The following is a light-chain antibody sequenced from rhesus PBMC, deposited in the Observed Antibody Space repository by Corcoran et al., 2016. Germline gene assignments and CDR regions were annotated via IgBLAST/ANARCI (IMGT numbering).Light chain of an antibody. CDR3: QQYDDFPLT. Sequence: DIQMSQSPSSLSASVGDKVTIPCHASPDISSWLAWSQQKPGKAPKPLIYSASSLQSGVPSRFRGIGSGTHYTLTITSLQPEDFATYYCQQYDDFPLTFGGGTKVEIK. CDR2: SAS. CDR1: PDISSW. J-gene: IGKJ4*01. V-gene: IGKV1-19*01.